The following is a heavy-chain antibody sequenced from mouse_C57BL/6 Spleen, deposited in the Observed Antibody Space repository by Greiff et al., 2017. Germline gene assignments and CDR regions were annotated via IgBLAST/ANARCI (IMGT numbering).Heavy chain of an antibody. V-gene: IGHV1-55*01. CDR2: IYPGSGST. CDR1: GYTFTSYW. Sequence: QVQLQQPGAELVKPGASVKMSCKASGYTFTSYWITWVKQRPGQGLEWIGDIYPGSGSTNYNEKFKSKATLTVDTSSSTAYMQLSSLTSEDSAVSYCARWTVFTAVGAWDFDVWGTGTTVTVSS. CDR3: ARWTVFTAVGAWDFDV. D-gene: IGHD1-1*01. J-gene: IGHJ1*03.